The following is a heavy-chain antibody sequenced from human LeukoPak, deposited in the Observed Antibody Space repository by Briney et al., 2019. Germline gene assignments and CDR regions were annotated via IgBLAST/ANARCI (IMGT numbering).Heavy chain of an antibody. CDR2: ISYDGSNK. CDR3: ARDFTVGAPLAWYYFDY. D-gene: IGHD4-23*01. V-gene: IGHV3-30-3*01. J-gene: IGHJ4*02. CDR1: GFTFSSYA. Sequence: GGSLRLSCAASGFTFSSYAMHWVRQAPGKGLEWVAVISYDGSNKYYADSVKGRFTISRDNSKNTLYLQMNSLRAEDTAVYYCARDFTVGAPLAWYYFDYWGQGTLVTVSS.